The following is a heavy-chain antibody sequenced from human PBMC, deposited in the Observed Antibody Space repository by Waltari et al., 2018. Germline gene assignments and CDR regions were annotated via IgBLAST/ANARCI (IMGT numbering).Heavy chain of an antibody. V-gene: IGHV4-34*01. CDR1: GGSFSGYY. Sequence: QLQLQQWGAGLLKPSETLSLTCAVYGGSFSGYYWSWIRQPPGKGLAWIGEIKHSGSNNYNPTHKSRVTISVDTSKNQFSLKLSSVTAADTAVYYWASPYCSGGSCYDEAAFDIWGQGTMVTVSS. CDR2: IKHSGSN. J-gene: IGHJ3*02. D-gene: IGHD2-15*01. CDR3: ASPYCSGGSCYDEAAFDI.